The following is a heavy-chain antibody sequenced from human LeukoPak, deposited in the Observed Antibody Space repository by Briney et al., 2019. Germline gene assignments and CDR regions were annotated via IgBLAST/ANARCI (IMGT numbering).Heavy chain of an antibody. J-gene: IGHJ3*02. D-gene: IGHD6-19*01. CDR2: TYYRSKWRN. CDR3: TRDPGLSSGWYQDPFDI. Sequence: SQTLSLTCGISGDGVSSNSAAWNWIRQSPSRGLEWLGRTYYRSKWRNDYAVSVKSRITITPDTSKNRFSLQLNSLTPEDTAVYYCTRDPGLSSGWYQDPFDIWGQGTMVTVSS. V-gene: IGHV6-1*01. CDR1: GDGVSSNSAA.